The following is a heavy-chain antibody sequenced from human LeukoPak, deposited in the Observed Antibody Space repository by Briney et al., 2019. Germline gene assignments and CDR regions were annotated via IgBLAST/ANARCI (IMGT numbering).Heavy chain of an antibody. Sequence: AGGSLRLSCAASGFTFRNYWMSWVRQAPGKGLEWVANINLDGSEKYYVDSVKGRFTISRDNAKNSLYLQMTSLRAEDTAVYYCASDARVVIDYWGQGTLVTVSS. CDR2: INLDGSEK. D-gene: IGHD2-2*01. CDR1: GFTFRNYW. CDR3: ASDARVVIDY. V-gene: IGHV3-7*01. J-gene: IGHJ4*02.